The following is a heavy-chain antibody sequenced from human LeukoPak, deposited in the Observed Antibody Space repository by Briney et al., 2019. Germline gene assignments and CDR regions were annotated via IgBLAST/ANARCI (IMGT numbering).Heavy chain of an antibody. D-gene: IGHD1-26*01. Sequence: GGSLRLSCVASGVSFNNYAVNWVRQVPGKGLEWVAVISYDGSNKYYADSVEGRFTVSRDNSRNTLYLQMNSLRAEDTALYYCASVVGAWTHYFDCWGQGTLVTVSS. CDR1: GVSFNNYA. CDR3: ASVVGAWTHYFDC. J-gene: IGHJ4*02. V-gene: IGHV3-30-3*01. CDR2: ISYDGSNK.